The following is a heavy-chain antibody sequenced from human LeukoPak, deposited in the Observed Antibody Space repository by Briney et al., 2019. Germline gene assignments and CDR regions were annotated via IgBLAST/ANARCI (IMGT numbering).Heavy chain of an antibody. D-gene: IGHD1-26*01. CDR3: AKETNSGRIKWFDP. CDR1: GFTFSTYA. CDR2: ISAGGNT. Sequence: GGSLRLSCAASGFTFSTYAMTWVRQAPGKGLEWVSDISAGGNTYYADPVKGHFTISRDNSKNTLYLQMTSLRVEDTAVYYCAKETNSGRIKWFDPWGQGTLVTVSS. J-gene: IGHJ5*02. V-gene: IGHV3-23*01.